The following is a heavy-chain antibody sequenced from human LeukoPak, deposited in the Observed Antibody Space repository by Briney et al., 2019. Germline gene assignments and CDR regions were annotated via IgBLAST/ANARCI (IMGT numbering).Heavy chain of an antibody. CDR1: GFTFSSYS. Sequence: SGGSLRLSCAASGFTFSSYSMNWVRQAPGKGLEWVSYISSSSSTIYYADSVKGRFTISRDNAKNSLYLQMNSLRAEDTAVYYCARAERYCSGGSCYAYYFDYWGQGTLVIVSS. J-gene: IGHJ4*02. D-gene: IGHD2-15*01. CDR3: ARAERYCSGGSCYAYYFDY. CDR2: ISSSSSTI. V-gene: IGHV3-48*01.